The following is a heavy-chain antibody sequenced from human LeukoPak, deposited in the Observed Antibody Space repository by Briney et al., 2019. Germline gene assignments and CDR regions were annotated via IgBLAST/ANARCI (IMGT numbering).Heavy chain of an antibody. J-gene: IGHJ4*02. CDR1: GDSINSSDYY. D-gene: IGHD7-27*01. CDR2: IYYSGST. V-gene: IGHV4-39*01. CDR3: ARHGNWDPFDY. Sequence: PSETLSLTCTVSGDSINSSDYYWAWIRQPPGEGLEWIGTIYYSGSTYYKSSLKSRLTISVDSSKNQFSLKMISVTAADTGVYYCARHGNWDPFDYWGREPWSPSPQ.